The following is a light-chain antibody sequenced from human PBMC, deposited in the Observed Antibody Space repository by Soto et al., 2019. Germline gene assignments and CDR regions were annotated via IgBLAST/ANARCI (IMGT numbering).Light chain of an antibody. J-gene: IGKJ2*01. CDR1: QSVSSY. CDR3: RQRSTWYT. Sequence: EIVLTQSPATLSLSPGERATLSCRASQSVSSYLAWYQQKPGQAPRLLIYDVSSRATGVPPRFSGSGSGTDFTLTISSLVPEDFTFYYCRQRSTWYTFGQRTKLEIK. V-gene: IGKV3-11*01. CDR2: DVS.